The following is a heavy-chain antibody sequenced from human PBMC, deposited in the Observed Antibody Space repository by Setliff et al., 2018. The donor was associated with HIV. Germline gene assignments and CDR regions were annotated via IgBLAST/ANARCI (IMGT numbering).Heavy chain of an antibody. J-gene: IGHJ5*02. CDR2: VDPEDGET. Sequence: ASVKVSCKSSGYTFTDYYIHWVQQAPGKGLEWMGRVDPEDGETIYAERFQGRVTITADKSTNTAYMELSSLRSEDTAVYYCAKDRGRGNWLDPWGQGTLVTVSS. CDR3: AKDRGRGNWLDP. V-gene: IGHV1-69-2*01. CDR1: GYTFTDYY. D-gene: IGHD3-16*01.